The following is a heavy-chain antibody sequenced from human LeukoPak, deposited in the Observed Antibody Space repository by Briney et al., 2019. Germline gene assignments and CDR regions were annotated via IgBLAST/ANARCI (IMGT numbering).Heavy chain of an antibody. Sequence: ASETLSLTCTVSGGSISSGGYYWSWIRQHPGKGLEWIGYIYYSGSTYYNPSLKSRVTISVDTSKNQFSLKLSSVTAADTAVYYCARGRRVVPASGAARGVRGPRADSYYFDYWGQGTLVTVSS. J-gene: IGHJ4*02. V-gene: IGHV4-31*03. CDR3: ARGRRVVPASGAARGVRGPRADSYYFDY. D-gene: IGHD2-2*01. CDR2: IYYSGST. CDR1: GGSISSGGYY.